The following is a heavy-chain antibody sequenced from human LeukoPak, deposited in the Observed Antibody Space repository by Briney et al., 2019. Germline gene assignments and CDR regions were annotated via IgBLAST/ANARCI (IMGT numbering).Heavy chain of an antibody. CDR3: ARDGTAPGLYFDL. CDR2: IKQDGTEK. D-gene: IGHD6-13*01. V-gene: IGHV3-7*01. J-gene: IGHJ4*01. CDR1: GFTFSSYW. Sequence: GGSLRLSCAVSGFTFSSYWMNWVRQAPGKGLEWVASIKQDGTEKSYVDSVKGRFTISRDNAKKSLYLQMSSLRTEDTAVYYCARDGTAPGLYFDLWGQGALVTVSS.